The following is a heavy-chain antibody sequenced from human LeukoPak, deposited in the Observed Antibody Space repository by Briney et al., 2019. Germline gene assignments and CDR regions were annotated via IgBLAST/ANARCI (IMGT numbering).Heavy chain of an antibody. CDR1: GFIFRNYW. J-gene: IGHJ4*02. V-gene: IGHV3-7*01. D-gene: IGHD2-21*01. Sequence: GGSPRLPCAASGFIFRNYWMSWVGQAPGKGREGVANIKQEGSEKYYVDSVKGRFTISRDNAKNSLYLQMSSLRAEDTAVYYCARVRGDYSFDYWGQGALVTVSS. CDR3: ARVRGDYSFDY. CDR2: IKQEGSEK.